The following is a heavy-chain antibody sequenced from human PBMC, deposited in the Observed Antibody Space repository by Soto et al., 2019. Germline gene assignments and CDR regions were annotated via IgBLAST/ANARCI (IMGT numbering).Heavy chain of an antibody. CDR2: IIPIFGTA. J-gene: IGHJ6*02. Sequence: SVKVSCKASGGTFSSYAISWVRQAPGQGLEWMGGIIPIFGTANYAQKFQGRVTITADESTSTAYMELSSLRSEDTAVYYCARFAYCGGDCYSYYGMDVWGQGTTVTVSS. V-gene: IGHV1-69*13. CDR1: GGTFSSYA. D-gene: IGHD2-21*02. CDR3: ARFAYCGGDCYSYYGMDV.